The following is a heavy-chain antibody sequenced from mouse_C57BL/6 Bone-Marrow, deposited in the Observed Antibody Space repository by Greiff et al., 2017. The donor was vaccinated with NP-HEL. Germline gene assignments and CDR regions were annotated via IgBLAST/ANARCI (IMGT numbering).Heavy chain of an antibody. CDR3: ARCTVSLYWYFDV. CDR1: GYAFTNYL. J-gene: IGHJ1*03. Sequence: VQLQESGAELVRPGTSVKVSCKASGYAFTNYLIEWVKQRPGQGLEWIGVINPGSGGTNYNEKFKGKATLTADKSSSTAYMQLSSLTSEDSAVYFCARCTVSLYWYFDVWGTESPVTVSS. D-gene: IGHD6-1*01. V-gene: IGHV1-54*01. CDR2: INPGSGGT.